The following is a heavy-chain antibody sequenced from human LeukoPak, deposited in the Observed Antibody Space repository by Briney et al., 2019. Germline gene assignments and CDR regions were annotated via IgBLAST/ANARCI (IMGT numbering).Heavy chain of an antibody. CDR1: GFTFSDYY. V-gene: IGHV3-11*01. CDR2: ISSGSSTI. Sequence: GGSLRLSCAASGFTFSDYYMSWIRQAPGKGLEWVSYISSGSSTIYYADSVKGRFTISRDNAKNSLYLQMNSLRAEDTALYYCARVPMAAARSFYMDVWGKGTTVTVSS. D-gene: IGHD6-13*01. CDR3: ARVPMAAARSFYMDV. J-gene: IGHJ6*03.